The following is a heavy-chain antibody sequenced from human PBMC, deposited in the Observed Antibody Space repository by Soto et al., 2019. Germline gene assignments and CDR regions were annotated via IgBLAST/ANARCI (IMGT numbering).Heavy chain of an antibody. CDR1: GFTFSSYV. D-gene: IGHD3-22*01. V-gene: IGHV3-30*04. CDR2: MSHYGSK. CDR3: AREDESSGYAGTFQH. Sequence: QVQLVESGGDVVQPGRSLRLSCAASGFTFSSYVLHWVRQAPDKGLEWVALMSHYGSKQYAYSVKDRFTISSDNSTNMLNLEMNRLRPEDTAVYYCAREDESSGYAGTFQHWGQRTLVTVSP. J-gene: IGHJ1*01.